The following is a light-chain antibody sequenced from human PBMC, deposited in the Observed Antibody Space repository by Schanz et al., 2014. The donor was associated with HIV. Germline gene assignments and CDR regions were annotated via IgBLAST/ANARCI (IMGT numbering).Light chain of an antibody. Sequence: EIVMTQSPAILSVSPGDTATLSCRASQRVSSNLAWYQHKPGQAPRLLIFGAVTRATGIPDRFSGSDSGTDFTLTISSLEPEDFAVYYCQYFGNSGGTFGGGTKVEIK. CDR3: QYFGNSGGT. J-gene: IGKJ4*01. V-gene: IGKV3D-15*01. CDR1: QRVSSN. CDR2: GAV.